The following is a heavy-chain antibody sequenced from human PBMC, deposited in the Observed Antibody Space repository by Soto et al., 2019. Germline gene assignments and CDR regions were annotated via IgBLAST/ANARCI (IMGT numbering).Heavy chain of an antibody. CDR2: VRRSGA. Sequence: EVQLLESGGGLVQPGGSLRLSCVTSGFTFSSCTMNWVRQAPGQGLEWVSSVRRSGAYYADSVKGRFTISRDNSRSTLYLQMDSLRAEEPAVYYCAKGLADDNGWYPFDSWGQGTLVTVSS. V-gene: IGHV3-23*01. D-gene: IGHD6-19*01. CDR3: AKGLADDNGWYPFDS. J-gene: IGHJ4*02. CDR1: GFTFSSCT.